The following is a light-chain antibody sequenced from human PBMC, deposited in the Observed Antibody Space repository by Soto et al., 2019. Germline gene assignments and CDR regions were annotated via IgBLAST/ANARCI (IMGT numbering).Light chain of an antibody. J-gene: IGLJ2*01. CDR2: EVV. CDR3: SSYRDYNKFV. CDR1: TRDVGGYDY. Sequence: QSALTQPPSASGSPGQSVTISCTGTTRDVGGYDYVSWYQQYPGQAPKLIIYEVVKRPSGVPDRISGSKSGNTASLTVSGLQIVDEAYYYCSSYRDYNKFVFGVGTKLTVL. V-gene: IGLV2-8*01.